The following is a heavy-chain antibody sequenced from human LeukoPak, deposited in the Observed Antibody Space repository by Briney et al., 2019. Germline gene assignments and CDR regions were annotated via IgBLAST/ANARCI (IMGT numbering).Heavy chain of an antibody. D-gene: IGHD3-16*01. CDR1: GGSFSGYY. J-gene: IGHJ3*02. Sequence: SETLSLTCAVYGGSFSGYYWSWIRQPPGKGLEWIGEINHSGSTNYNPSLKSRVTISVDTSKNQFSLKLSSVTAADTAVYYCARDYEVTPPDAFDIWGQGTMVTVSS. CDR2: INHSGST. CDR3: ARDYEVTPPDAFDI. V-gene: IGHV4-34*01.